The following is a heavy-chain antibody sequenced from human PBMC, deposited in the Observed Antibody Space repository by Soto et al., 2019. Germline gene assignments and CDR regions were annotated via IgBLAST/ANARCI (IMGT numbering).Heavy chain of an antibody. CDR2: IYYSGST. V-gene: IGHV4-31*03. J-gene: IGHJ3*02. CDR3: ARDRGFTIFGVVIQPDAFDI. Sequence: PSETLSLTCTVSGGSISSGGYYWSWIRQHPGKGLEWIGYIYYSGSTYYNPSLKSRVTISVDTSKKQFTLNLSSVTAADTAVYYCARDRGFTIFGVVIQPDAFDIWGQGTMVTVSS. CDR1: GGSISSGGYY. D-gene: IGHD3-3*01.